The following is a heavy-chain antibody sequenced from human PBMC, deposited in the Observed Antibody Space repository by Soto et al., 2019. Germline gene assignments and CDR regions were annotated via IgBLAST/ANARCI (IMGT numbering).Heavy chain of an antibody. J-gene: IGHJ3*02. Sequence: QVQLVESGGGVVQPGRSLRLSCAASGFTFSSYGMHWVRQAPGKGLEWEADIWYDGSNKDYADSVKGRFTISRENSKKTLYLQINSLRADETAVYYCARGLDILTGYYSGAFDIWGQGTMVTVSS. CDR2: IWYDGSNK. CDR1: GFTFSSYG. D-gene: IGHD3-9*01. CDR3: ARGLDILTGYYSGAFDI. V-gene: IGHV3-33*01.